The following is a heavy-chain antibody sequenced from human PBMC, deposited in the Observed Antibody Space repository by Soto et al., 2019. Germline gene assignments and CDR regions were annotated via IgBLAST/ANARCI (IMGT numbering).Heavy chain of an antibody. D-gene: IGHD2-2*01. Sequence: ASVKVSCKASGYTFTSYGISWVRQAPGQGLEWMGWISAYNGNTNYAQKLQGRVTMTTDTSTSTAYMELRSLRYDDTAVYYCARDKHPVSSTSSGVVDYWGQGTLVTVSS. J-gene: IGHJ4*02. CDR2: ISAYNGNT. CDR1: GYTFTSYG. V-gene: IGHV1-18*01. CDR3: ARDKHPVSSTSSGVVDY.